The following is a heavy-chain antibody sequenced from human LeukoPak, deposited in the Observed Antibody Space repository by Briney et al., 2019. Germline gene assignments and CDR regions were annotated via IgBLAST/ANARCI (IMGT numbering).Heavy chain of an antibody. J-gene: IGHJ6*03. CDR3: ARDQDSNYGQYYYMDV. D-gene: IGHD4-11*01. CDR1: GGTFSSYA. V-gene: IGHV1-69*06. CDR2: IIPIFGTA. Sequence: EASVKVSCKASGGTFSSYAISWVRQAPGQGLEWMGGIIPIFGTANYAQKFQGRVTITADKSTSTAYMELSSLRSEDTAVYYCARDQDSNYGQYYYMDVWGKGTTVTVSS.